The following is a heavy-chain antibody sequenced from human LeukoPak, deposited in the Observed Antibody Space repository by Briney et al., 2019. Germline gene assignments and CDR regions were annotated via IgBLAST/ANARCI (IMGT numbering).Heavy chain of an antibody. J-gene: IGHJ4*02. D-gene: IGHD3-22*01. CDR3: ATSVSSGYAYFDY. Sequence: ASVKDACKVSGYTLSELSMHGVRPPGGKGLAGMGGFDPEDGETIYAQKFQGRVTMTEDTSTDTAYMELSSLRSEDTAVYYCATSVSSGYAYFDYWGQGTLVTVSS. V-gene: IGHV1-24*01. CDR2: FDPEDGET. CDR1: GYTLSELS.